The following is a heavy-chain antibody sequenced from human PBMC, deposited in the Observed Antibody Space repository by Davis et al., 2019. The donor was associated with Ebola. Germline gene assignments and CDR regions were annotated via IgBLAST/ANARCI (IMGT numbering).Heavy chain of an antibody. D-gene: IGHD6-13*01. Sequence: GGSLRLSCAASGFTFINYAMSWVRQAPGKGLEWVSATSGSGDSTHYADSVKGRFAISRDNSKNTLYLQMNSLRVEDTAVYYCARVISVAAAGTADYWGQGTVVTVSS. CDR2: TSGSGDST. CDR3: ARVISVAAAGTADY. CDR1: GFTFINYA. J-gene: IGHJ4*02. V-gene: IGHV3-23*01.